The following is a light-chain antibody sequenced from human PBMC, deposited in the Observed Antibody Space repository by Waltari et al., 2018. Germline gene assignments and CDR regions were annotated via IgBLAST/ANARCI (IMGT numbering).Light chain of an antibody. V-gene: IGKV3-11*01. CDR2: DAS. Sequence: EIGLTQSPATLSLSPGETATLPCRASQSVGSYLACYQQQPGQPPTLLIYDASNRATGIPASFRGSGSGTDFTLPISSLQAPDFAVYYCQQRSNCTPHTFGQGARLEIK. J-gene: IGKJ2*01. CDR3: QQRSNCTPHT. CDR1: QSVGSY.